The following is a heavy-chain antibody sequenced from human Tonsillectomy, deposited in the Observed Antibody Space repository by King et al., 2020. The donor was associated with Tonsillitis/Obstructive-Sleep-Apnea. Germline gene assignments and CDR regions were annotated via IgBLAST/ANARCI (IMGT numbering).Heavy chain of an antibody. V-gene: IGHV3-21*01. CDR2: ISSSSSYI. CDR3: ARDLPGKGDHYGMDV. D-gene: IGHD3-10*01. J-gene: IGHJ6*02. CDR1: GFTFSSYS. Sequence: VQLQESGGGLVKPGGSLRLSCAASGFTFSSYSMNWVRQAPGKGLEWVSSISSSSSYIYYADSVKGRFTISRDNAKNSLYLQMNSLRAEDTAVYYCARDLPGKGDHYGMDVWGQGTTVTVSS.